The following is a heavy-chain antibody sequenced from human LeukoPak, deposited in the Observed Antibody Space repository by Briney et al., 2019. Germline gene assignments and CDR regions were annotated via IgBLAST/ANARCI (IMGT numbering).Heavy chain of an antibody. CDR2: MSNSGIT. CDR3: ARRSQTSAGRGIDY. J-gene: IGHJ4*02. V-gene: IGHV4-39*01. D-gene: IGHD6-13*01. CDR1: GVSISSSSSYY. Sequence: PSETLSLTCTVSGVSISSSSSYYWAWIRQPPGKGLERIGTMSNSGITYYNPSLKSRVTISGDTFKNQFSLKLSSVAAADTAVFYCARRSQTSAGRGIDYWGQGTLVTVSS.